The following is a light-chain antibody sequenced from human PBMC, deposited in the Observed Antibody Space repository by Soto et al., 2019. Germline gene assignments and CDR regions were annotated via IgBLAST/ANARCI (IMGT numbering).Light chain of an antibody. CDR1: QDVASH. J-gene: IGKJ1*01. CDR3: QQTYSSPPWT. Sequence: DIQMTQSPSSLSASVGDRVTLTCRAGQDVASHLNWYQQKPGEAPHLLIYAASSLQGGVPSRFSGSGSGTDFTLTISSLQPEDFATYYCQQTYSSPPWTFGRGTKVEIK. CDR2: AAS. V-gene: IGKV1-39*01.